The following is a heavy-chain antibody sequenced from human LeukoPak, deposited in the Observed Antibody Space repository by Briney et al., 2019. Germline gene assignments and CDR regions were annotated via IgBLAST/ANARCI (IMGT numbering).Heavy chain of an antibody. CDR2: INPNSGGT. Sequence: ASVKVSCKASGYTFTGYYMHWVRQAPGQGLEWMGWINPNSGGTNYAQKFQGRVTMTRDTSISTAYMELSRLRSDDTAVYYCARDGCSSTSCYHTADAFDIWGQGTMVTVSS. D-gene: IGHD2-2*01. CDR1: GYTFTGYY. V-gene: IGHV1-2*02. CDR3: ARDGCSSTSCYHTADAFDI. J-gene: IGHJ3*02.